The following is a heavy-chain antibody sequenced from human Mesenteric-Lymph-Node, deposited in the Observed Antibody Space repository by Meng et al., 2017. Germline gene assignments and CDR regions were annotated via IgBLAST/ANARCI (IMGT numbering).Heavy chain of an antibody. D-gene: IGHD5-18*01. Sequence: VPRPDSGPGLVKPSQTLSLTCTVSGGSISSGDYYWSWIWQPPGKGLALIGHIYYSGSTSYKPSLQSRVTISVDTSNNQFSLKLSYVTAADTAVYYCARVGWRQWSFDLWGRGTLVTVSS. J-gene: IGHJ2*01. CDR2: IYYSGST. V-gene: IGHV4-30-4*01. CDR1: GGSISSGDYY. CDR3: ARVGWRQWSFDL.